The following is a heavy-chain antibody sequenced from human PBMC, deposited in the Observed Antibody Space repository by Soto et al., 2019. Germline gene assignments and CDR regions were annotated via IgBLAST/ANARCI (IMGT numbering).Heavy chain of an antibody. Sequence: QVQLVQSGAEVKKPGSSVKVSCKASGGTFSSYTISWVRQAPGQGLEWMGRIIPILGIANYAQKFQGRVTITADKSTSTAYMELSSLRSEDTAVYYCARGASPALFPRFGEPKPKSEQKKTYYYYYYMDVWGKGTTVTVSS. CDR3: ARGASPALFPRFGEPKPKSEQKKTYYYYYYMDV. J-gene: IGHJ6*03. D-gene: IGHD3-10*01. V-gene: IGHV1-69*02. CDR1: GGTFSSYT. CDR2: IIPILGIA.